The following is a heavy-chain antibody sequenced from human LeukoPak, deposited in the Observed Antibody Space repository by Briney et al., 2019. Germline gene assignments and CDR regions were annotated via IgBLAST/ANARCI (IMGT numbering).Heavy chain of an antibody. J-gene: IGHJ6*02. Sequence: SETLSLTCTVSGGSISTYYWSWIRQPPGEGLEWIGYIYYIGSTKYNPSLKSRVTISLDTSKNQFSLKLSSVTAADTAVYYCARVSPSYYYYYAMDVWGQGTTVTVSS. CDR2: IYYIGST. V-gene: IGHV4-59*08. CDR3: ARVSPSYYYYYAMDV. CDR1: GGSISTYY.